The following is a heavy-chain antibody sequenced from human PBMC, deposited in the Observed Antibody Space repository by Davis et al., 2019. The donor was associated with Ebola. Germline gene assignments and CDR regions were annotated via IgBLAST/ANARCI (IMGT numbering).Heavy chain of an antibody. J-gene: IGHJ4*02. CDR3: ARAQFPTTSDH. CDR2: INPHNGNT. D-gene: IGHD1-1*01. Sequence: VSVKVSCKASGYTFTSYGITWVRQAPGQGLEWMGWINPHNGNTNYAQSVQGRVTMTTDTSTTTAYMEVGSLRSDDTAVYYCARAQFPTTSDHWGQGTLVTVSS. CDR1: GYTFTSYG. V-gene: IGHV1-18*04.